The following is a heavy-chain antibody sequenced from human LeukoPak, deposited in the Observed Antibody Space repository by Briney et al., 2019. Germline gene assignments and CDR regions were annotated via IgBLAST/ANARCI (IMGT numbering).Heavy chain of an antibody. CDR1: GGTFSSYA. CDR3: ARVPRRVVAAIEN. Sequence: GASVKVSCKASGGTFSSYAISWVRQAPGQGLEWMGRIIPILGIANYAQKFQGRVTITADKSTSTAYMELSSLRSEDTAVYYCARVPRRVVAAIENWGQGTLVTVSS. CDR2: IIPILGIA. V-gene: IGHV1-69*04. J-gene: IGHJ4*02. D-gene: IGHD2-15*01.